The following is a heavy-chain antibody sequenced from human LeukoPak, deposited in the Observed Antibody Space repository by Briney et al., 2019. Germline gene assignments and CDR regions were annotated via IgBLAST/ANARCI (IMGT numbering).Heavy chain of an antibody. D-gene: IGHD3-9*01. CDR2: IYYSGCT. Sequence: PSETLSLTCTVSGGSISSYYWSWIRQPPGKGLEWIGYIYYSGCTNYNPSLKSRVTISVDTSKNQFSLKLSSVTAADTAVYYCARVRDILTGYWDFDYWGQGTLVTVSS. CDR1: GGSISSYY. CDR3: ARVRDILTGYWDFDY. J-gene: IGHJ4*02. V-gene: IGHV4-59*01.